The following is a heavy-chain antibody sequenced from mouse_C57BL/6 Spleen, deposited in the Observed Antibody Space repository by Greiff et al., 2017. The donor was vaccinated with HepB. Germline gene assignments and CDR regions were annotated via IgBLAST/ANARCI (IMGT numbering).Heavy chain of an antibody. CDR1: GYTFTSYG. J-gene: IGHJ4*01. CDR3: ASLVAKDYAMDY. D-gene: IGHD1-1*01. V-gene: IGHV1-81*01. CDR2: IYPRSGNT. Sequence: QVQLKESGAELARPGASVKLSCKASGYTFTSYGISWVKQRTGQGLEWIGEIYPRSGNTYYNEKFKGKATLTADKSSSTAYMELRSLTSEDSAVYFCASLVAKDYAMDYWGQGTSVTVSS.